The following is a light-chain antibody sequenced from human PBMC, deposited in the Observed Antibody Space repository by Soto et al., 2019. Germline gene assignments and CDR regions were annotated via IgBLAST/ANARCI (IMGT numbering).Light chain of an antibody. CDR3: CSYVGSNIWV. CDR1: RSDVGDYNS. J-gene: IGLJ3*02. Sequence: QSVLTQPPSASGSPGRSVTISCSGTRSDVGDYNSVSWCQQHPGKAPKLMIYEVSKRPPGVPDRFSGSKSGDAASLTVSGLQAEDEADYYCCSYVGSNIWVFGGGTKVTVL. V-gene: IGLV2-8*01. CDR2: EVS.